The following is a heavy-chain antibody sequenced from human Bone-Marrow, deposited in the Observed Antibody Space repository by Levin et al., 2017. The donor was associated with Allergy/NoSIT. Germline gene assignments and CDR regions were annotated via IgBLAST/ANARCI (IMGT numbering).Heavy chain of an antibody. CDR1: GGSISSYY. CDR3: ARAIPSGGNSYYYYYMDV. Sequence: SQTLSLSCTVSGGSISSYYWTWIRQAPEKRLEWIGYIYYNGKSNYNPSLKTRVSISIDTSKNLFSLSLSSVTAADSAIYYCARAIPSGGNSYYYYYMDVWGKGITVTVSS. J-gene: IGHJ6*03. V-gene: IGHV4-59*01. D-gene: IGHD4-23*01. CDR2: IYYNGKS.